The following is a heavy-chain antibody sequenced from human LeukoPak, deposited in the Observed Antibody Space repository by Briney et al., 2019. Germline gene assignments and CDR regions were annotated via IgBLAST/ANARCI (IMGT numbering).Heavy chain of an antibody. CDR3: ARRIQGMAPYYFDY. D-gene: IGHD5-24*01. CDR1: GFTFSSYW. Sequence: GGSLRLSCTASGFTFSSYWMHWVCQAPGKGLVWVSRINSDGGSTSYADSVKGRFTISRDNAKNTLHLQMNSLRAEDTAVYYCARRIQGMAPYYFDYWGQGTLVTVSS. J-gene: IGHJ4*02. V-gene: IGHV3-74*01. CDR2: INSDGGST.